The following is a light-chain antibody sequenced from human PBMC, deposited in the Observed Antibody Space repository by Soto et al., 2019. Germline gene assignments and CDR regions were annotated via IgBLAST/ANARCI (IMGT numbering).Light chain of an antibody. Sequence: DIVMTQSPAPLSVSPGGRATLSCRSSQSVGSNVAWYQQKPGQPPRLLIYGASTRAAGVPARFSGSGYGRQFSLTISSLQSEDFAIYHCQQHNNWPPWTFGQGTKVDIK. CDR2: GAS. V-gene: IGKV3-15*01. CDR3: QQHNNWPPWT. CDR1: QSVGSN. J-gene: IGKJ1*01.